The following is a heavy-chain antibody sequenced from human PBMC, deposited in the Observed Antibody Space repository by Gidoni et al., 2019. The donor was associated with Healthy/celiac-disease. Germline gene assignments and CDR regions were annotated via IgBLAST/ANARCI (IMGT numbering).Heavy chain of an antibody. D-gene: IGHD3-22*01. CDR2: INHSGST. CDR1: GGSFSGYY. CDR3: ARGYYDSSGYYSRVDWFDP. V-gene: IGHV4-34*01. J-gene: IGHJ5*02. Sequence: QVQLQQWGAGLLKPSETLSLTCAVYGGSFSGYYWSWIRQPPGKGLEWIGEINHSGSTNYNPSLKSRVTISVDTSKNQFSLKLSSVTAADTAVYYCARGYYDSSGYYSRVDWFDPWGQGTLVTVSS.